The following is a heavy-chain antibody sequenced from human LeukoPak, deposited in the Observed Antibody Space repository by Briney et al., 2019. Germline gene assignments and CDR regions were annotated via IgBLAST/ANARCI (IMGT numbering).Heavy chain of an antibody. CDR3: ARRGEAMDPFDY. D-gene: IGHD5-18*01. CDR2: IYPGDSDT. CDR1: GYSFTSYW. Sequence: GESLKISRKDSGYSFTSYWIGWARQMPGKGLEWMGIIYPGDSDTRYSPSFQGQVTISADKSINTAYLQWSSLKASDTAIYYCARRGEAMDPFDYWGQGTLVTVSS. V-gene: IGHV5-51*01. J-gene: IGHJ4*02.